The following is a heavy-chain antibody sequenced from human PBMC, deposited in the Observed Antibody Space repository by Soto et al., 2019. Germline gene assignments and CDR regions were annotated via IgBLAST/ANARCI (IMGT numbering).Heavy chain of an antibody. Sequence: ASVKVSCKASGYTFTSYGSHWVRQAPGQRLEWMGWINAANSDTKYSPKFQGRVTITRDTSASTAYMELSSLRSEDTAVYYCVRRHVSATGIDWFDPWGQGTLVTVSS. V-gene: IGHV1-3*01. D-gene: IGHD6-13*01. CDR1: GYTFTSYG. CDR3: VRRHVSATGIDWFDP. CDR2: INAANSDT. J-gene: IGHJ5*02.